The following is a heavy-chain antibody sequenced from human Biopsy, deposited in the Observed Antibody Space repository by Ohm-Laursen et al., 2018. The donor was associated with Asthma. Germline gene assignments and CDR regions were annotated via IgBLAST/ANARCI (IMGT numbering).Heavy chain of an antibody. J-gene: IGHJ4*02. V-gene: IGHV4-59*01. CDR3: ARHVVLDGASYFDS. D-gene: IGHD1-26*01. CDR1: SGSISSFY. Sequence: GTLSLTCIVSSGSISSFYWSWIRQPPGKGLEWIGYIYSSGSTNYNPSLKSRVTMSADTSKNQFSMKLSSVTAADTAIYYCARHVVLDGASYFDSWGQGILVTVSS. CDR2: IYSSGST.